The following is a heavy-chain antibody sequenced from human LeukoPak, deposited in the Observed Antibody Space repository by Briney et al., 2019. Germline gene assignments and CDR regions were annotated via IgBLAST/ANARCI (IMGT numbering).Heavy chain of an antibody. CDR3: ARDLHFESSSNWYGAFDI. CDR1: GFTFSIFA. Sequence: GGSLRLSCATFGFTFSIFAMGWVRQAPGQGLEWVSGLSASGGSTYYADSVKGRFTISRDNSKNTVYLQMKNLRAEDTAVYYCARDLHFESSSNWYGAFDIWGQGTMVTVFS. CDR2: LSASGGST. J-gene: IGHJ3*02. D-gene: IGHD6-13*01. V-gene: IGHV3-23*01.